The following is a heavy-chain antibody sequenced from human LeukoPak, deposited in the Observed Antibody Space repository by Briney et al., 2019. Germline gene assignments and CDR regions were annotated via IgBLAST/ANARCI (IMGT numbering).Heavy chain of an antibody. J-gene: IGHJ4*02. D-gene: IGHD2-15*01. CDR2: ISYDGSNK. CDR1: GFTFSSYG. V-gene: IGHV3-30*03. Sequence: PGGSLRLSCAASGFTFSSYGMHWVRQAPGKGLEWVAVISYDGSNKYYADSVKGRFAISRDNAKNSLYLQMNSLRADDTAVYYCARYCSIGSCFDYWGQGALVTVSS. CDR3: ARYCSIGSCFDY.